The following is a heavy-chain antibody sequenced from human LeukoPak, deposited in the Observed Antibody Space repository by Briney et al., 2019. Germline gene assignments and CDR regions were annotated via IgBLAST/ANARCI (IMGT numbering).Heavy chain of an antibody. V-gene: IGHV1-46*01. CDR1: GYTLTELS. D-gene: IGHD6-19*01. Sequence: ASVKVSCKVSGYTLTELSMHWVRQAPGQGLEWMGIINPSTDSTNYAQKFQGRVTMTRDTFTSTVFMELSSVRSEDTAVYYCARASGWGYYYYYYMDVWDKGTTVTISS. CDR3: ARASGWGYYYYYYMDV. CDR2: INPSTDST. J-gene: IGHJ6*03.